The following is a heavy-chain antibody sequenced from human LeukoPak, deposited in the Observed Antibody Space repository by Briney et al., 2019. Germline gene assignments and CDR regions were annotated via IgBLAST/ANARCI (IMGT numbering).Heavy chain of an antibody. CDR2: IIPIFGTA. Sequence: ASVKVSCKASGGTFSSYAISWVRQAPGQGLEWMGGIIPIFGTANYAQKFQGRVTITADESTSTAYMELSSLRSEDTAVYYCARDHPQYVVVPAANVYWGQGTLVTVSS. CDR1: GGTFSSYA. V-gene: IGHV1-69*13. D-gene: IGHD2-2*01. CDR3: ARDHPQYVVVPAANVY. J-gene: IGHJ4*02.